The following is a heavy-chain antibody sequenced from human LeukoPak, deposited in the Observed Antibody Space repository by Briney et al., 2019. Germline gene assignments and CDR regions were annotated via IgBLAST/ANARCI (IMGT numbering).Heavy chain of an antibody. D-gene: IGHD3-10*01. CDR3: ARGHGHSGSFNP. V-gene: IGHV4-30-4*07. CDR2: IYYSGST. CDR1: GDSISSGGYS. Sequence: PSQTLSLTCVVSGDSISSGGYSWNWIRQPPGKGLEWIGYIYYSGSTNYNPSLKSRVTISVDTSKNQFSLKLSSVTAADTAVYYCARGHGHSGSFNPWGQGTLVTVSS. J-gene: IGHJ5*02.